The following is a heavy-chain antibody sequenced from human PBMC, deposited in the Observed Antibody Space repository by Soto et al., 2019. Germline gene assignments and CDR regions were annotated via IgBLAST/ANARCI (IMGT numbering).Heavy chain of an antibody. V-gene: IGHV3-48*02. CDR1: GFTFSLYS. CDR2: ISRSSTGI. CDR3: ARAVTWGLDV. D-gene: IGHD3-10*01. J-gene: IGHJ6*02. Sequence: EVQLVESGGGLVQPGGSLRLSCAASGFTFSLYSMSWVRQAPGKGLELVSYISRSSTGIHYADSVMGRFTISRDDATNSMHLQMNSLRDGDTAVYYCARAVTWGLDVWGQGTTVSISS.